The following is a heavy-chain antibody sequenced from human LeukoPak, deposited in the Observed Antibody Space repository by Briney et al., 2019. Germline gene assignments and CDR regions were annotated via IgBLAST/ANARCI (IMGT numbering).Heavy chain of an antibody. CDR2: ISSSSSNI. J-gene: IGHJ4*02. CDR1: GFTFSSYS. CDR3: AKGFGPLMEDY. Sequence: PGGSLRLSCAASGFTFSSYSMNWVRQAPGKGLEWVSSISSSSSNIYYADSVKGRFTISRDNSKNTLYLQMNSLRAEDTAVYYCAKGFGPLMEDYWGQGTLVTVSS. V-gene: IGHV3-21*04. D-gene: IGHD2-8*01.